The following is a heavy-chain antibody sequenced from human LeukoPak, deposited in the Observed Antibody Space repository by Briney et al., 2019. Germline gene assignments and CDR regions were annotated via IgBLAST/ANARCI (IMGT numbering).Heavy chain of an antibody. D-gene: IGHD7-27*01. CDR3: AIQPWGSGNNWYFDL. CDR2: ISPNSGGT. V-gene: IGHV1-2*02. Sequence: ASVRVSCKPSGYTFTGFYIHWVRQAPGQGLEWMGWISPNSGGTDYAQRFHGRVTMTRDTSISTAYMELSSLRSDDTAVYYCAIQPWGSGNNWYFDLWGRGTLVTVSS. J-gene: IGHJ2*01. CDR1: GYTFTGFY.